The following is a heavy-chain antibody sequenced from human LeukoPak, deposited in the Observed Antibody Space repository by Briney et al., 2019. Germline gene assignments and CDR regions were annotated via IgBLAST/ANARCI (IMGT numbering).Heavy chain of an antibody. V-gene: IGHV1-3*01. J-gene: IGHJ4*02. Sequence: GASVKVSCKASGYTFTSYAMHWVRQAPGQRLEWMGWINAGNGNTKYSQKLQGRVTITRDTSASTAYTELSSLRSEDTAVYYCARYDYDSSGFDYWGQGTLVTVSS. CDR3: ARYDYDSSGFDY. CDR2: INAGNGNT. D-gene: IGHD3-22*01. CDR1: GYTFTSYA.